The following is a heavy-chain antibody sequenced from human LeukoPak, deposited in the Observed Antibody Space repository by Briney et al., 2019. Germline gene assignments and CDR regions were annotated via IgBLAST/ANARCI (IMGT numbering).Heavy chain of an antibody. J-gene: IGHJ3*02. D-gene: IGHD3-10*01. CDR3: ARERIGITSRFDI. Sequence: ASVKVSCKASGYTFTGYYMHWVRQAPGQGPEWMGWINPNSGGTNYAQKFQGWVTMTRDTSISTAYMELRSLRSDDTAVYYCARERIGITSRFDIWGQGTMVTVSS. CDR1: GYTFTGYY. V-gene: IGHV1-2*04. CDR2: INPNSGGT.